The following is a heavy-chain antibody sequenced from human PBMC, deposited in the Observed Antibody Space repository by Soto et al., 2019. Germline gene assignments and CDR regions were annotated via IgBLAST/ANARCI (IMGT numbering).Heavy chain of an antibody. D-gene: IGHD6-13*01. CDR3: ARDNSSSWYGQTNWFDP. J-gene: IGHJ5*02. Sequence: SLRLSCAASGFTFSSYGMHWVRQAPGKGLEWVAVIWYDGSNKYYADSVKGRFTISRDNSKNTLYLQMNSLRAEDTAVYYCARDNSSSWYGQTNWFDPWGQGTRVTVSS. V-gene: IGHV3-33*01. CDR1: GFTFSSYG. CDR2: IWYDGSNK.